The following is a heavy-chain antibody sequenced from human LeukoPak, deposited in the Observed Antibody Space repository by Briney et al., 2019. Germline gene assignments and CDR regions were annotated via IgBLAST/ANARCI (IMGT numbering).Heavy chain of an antibody. CDR1: GVSISSSSYY. Sequence: SETLSLTCTVSGVSISSSSYYWSWIRQPPGKGLEWIGYIYHSGSTYYNPSLKSRVIISVDTSKNQFSLKLSSVTAADTAVYYCARGPDSSGYYYFDYWGQGTLVTVAS. V-gene: IGHV4-30-4*01. D-gene: IGHD3-22*01. CDR2: IYHSGST. CDR3: ARGPDSSGYYYFDY. J-gene: IGHJ4*02.